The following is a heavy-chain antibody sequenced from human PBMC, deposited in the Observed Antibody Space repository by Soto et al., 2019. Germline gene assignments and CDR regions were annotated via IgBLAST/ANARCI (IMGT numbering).Heavy chain of an antibody. D-gene: IGHD3-9*01. V-gene: IGHV4-34*01. J-gene: IGHJ4*02. Sequence: SETLSLTCAVYGGSFSGDYWSWIRQPPGKGLEWIGEINHSGSTNYNPSLKSRVTISVDTSKNQFSLKLSSVTAADTAVYYCARGYYDILTGYYIDYWGQGTLVTVSS. CDR2: INHSGST. CDR1: GGSFSGDY. CDR3: ARGYYDILTGYYIDY.